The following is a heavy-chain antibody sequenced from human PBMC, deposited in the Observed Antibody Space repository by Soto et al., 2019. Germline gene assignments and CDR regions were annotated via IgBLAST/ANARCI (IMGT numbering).Heavy chain of an antibody. V-gene: IGHV3-9*01. Sequence: GGSLRLSCEASGFTFDDYAMHWVRQVPGKGLEWVSGISWNSGTIGYADSVKGRFTISRDNAKKSLYLQMNSLRPEDTAIYHCTKVSDDAIAVAGTFGVFDIWGQGTVVTVSS. CDR2: ISWNSGTI. CDR3: TKVSDDAIAVAGTFGVFDI. CDR1: GFTFDDYA. J-gene: IGHJ3*02. D-gene: IGHD6-19*01.